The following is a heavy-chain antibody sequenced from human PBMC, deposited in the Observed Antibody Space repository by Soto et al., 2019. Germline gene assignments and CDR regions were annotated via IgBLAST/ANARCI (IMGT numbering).Heavy chain of an antibody. Sequence: PSETLSLTCTVSGGSISSGDYSWSWIRQPPGKGLEWIGYIYYSGSTYYNPSLKSRVTISVDTSKNQFSLKLSSVTAADTAVYYCARGRGNWGYYYYGMDVWGQGTTVTVSS. D-gene: IGHD7-27*01. CDR1: GGSISSGDYS. CDR2: IYYSGST. CDR3: ARGRGNWGYYYYGMDV. J-gene: IGHJ6*02. V-gene: IGHV4-30-4*01.